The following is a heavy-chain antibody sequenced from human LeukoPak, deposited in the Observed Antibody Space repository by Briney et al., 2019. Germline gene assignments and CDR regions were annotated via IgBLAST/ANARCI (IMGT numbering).Heavy chain of an antibody. V-gene: IGHV5-51*01. J-gene: IGHJ6*03. CDR2: IYPGDSDT. CDR1: GYSFTSYW. Sequence: HRESLKISCKGSGYSFTSYWIGWVRQMPGKGLEWMGIIYPGDSDTRYSPSFQGQVTISADKSISTAYLQWSSLKASDTAMYYCARLLTYPGGHPYYYGSGSYHKNYYYYMDVWGKGTTVTVSS. CDR3: ARLLTYPGGHPYYYGSGSYHKNYYYYMDV. D-gene: IGHD3-10*01.